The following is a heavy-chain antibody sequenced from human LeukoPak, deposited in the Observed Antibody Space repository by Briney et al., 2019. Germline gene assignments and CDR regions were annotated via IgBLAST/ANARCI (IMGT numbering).Heavy chain of an antibody. J-gene: IGHJ6*03. D-gene: IGHD3-3*01. CDR3: ARVIWSGYNAYMDI. CDR1: GYAFDSNG. V-gene: IGHV1-18*01. Sequence: ASVTLSCKTSGYAFDSNGNSWVRHGHGQGHEWLGVVRGLIGAINYAQKMQGRVIMNTDAYTTTADMEMRNLTCDDTAVYYCARVIWSGYNAYMDIWGEGTPVSVSS. CDR2: VRGLIGAI.